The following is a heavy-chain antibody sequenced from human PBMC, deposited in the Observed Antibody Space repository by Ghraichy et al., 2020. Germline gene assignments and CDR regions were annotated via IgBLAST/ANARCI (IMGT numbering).Heavy chain of an antibody. J-gene: IGHJ4*02. D-gene: IGHD3-16*02. CDR1: GFTFSSYG. Sequence: GESLNISSAASGFTFSSYGMHWVRQAPGKGLEWVAFIRYDGSNKYYADSVKGRFTISRDNSKNTLYLQMNSLRAEDTAVYYCAKVVYDYVWGSYRHSPLDYWGQGTLVTVSS. CDR2: IRYDGSNK. V-gene: IGHV3-30*02. CDR3: AKVVYDYVWGSYRHSPLDY.